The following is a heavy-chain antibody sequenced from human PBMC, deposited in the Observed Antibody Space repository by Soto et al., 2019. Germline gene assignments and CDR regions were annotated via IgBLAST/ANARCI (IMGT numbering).Heavy chain of an antibody. Sequence: PSETLSLTCTVSGSSISSSSYYWGWIRQPPGNGLEWIGSIYYSGSTYYNPSLKSRVTRSVDTSKNQFSLKLSSVTAADTAVYYCARDLTHLPTTAAAGTGFDYWGQGTLVTVSS. CDR1: GSSISSSSYY. CDR3: ARDLTHLPTTAAAGTGFDY. J-gene: IGHJ4*02. CDR2: IYYSGST. D-gene: IGHD6-13*01. V-gene: IGHV4-39*02.